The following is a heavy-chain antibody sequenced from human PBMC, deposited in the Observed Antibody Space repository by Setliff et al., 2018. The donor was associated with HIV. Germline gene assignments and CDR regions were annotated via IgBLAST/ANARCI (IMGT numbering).Heavy chain of an antibody. Sequence: LKISCKGSGYSFTSYWIGWVRQMPGKGLEWMGIIYPGDSDTRYSPSFQGQVTISADKSISTAYLQWSSLKASDTAMYYCARRGYCSSTSCPDAFDIWGQGTMVTVSS. CDR2: IYPGDSDT. V-gene: IGHV5-51*01. J-gene: IGHJ3*02. D-gene: IGHD2-2*01. CDR1: GYSFTSYW. CDR3: ARRGYCSSTSCPDAFDI.